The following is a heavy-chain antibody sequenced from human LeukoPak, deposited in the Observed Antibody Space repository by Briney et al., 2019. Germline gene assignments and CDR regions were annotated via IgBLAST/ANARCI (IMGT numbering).Heavy chain of an antibody. CDR3: ADGASGQPYYYYYMDA. D-gene: IGHD5-12*01. V-gene: IGHV1-69*06. J-gene: IGHJ6*03. Sequence: SVKVSCKASGGTFSSYAISWVRQAPGQGLEWMGRIIPIFGTANYAQKFQGRVTITADKSTSTAYMELSSLRSEDTAVYYCADGASGQPYYYYYMDAWGKGTTVTVSS. CDR2: IIPIFGTA. CDR1: GGTFSSYA.